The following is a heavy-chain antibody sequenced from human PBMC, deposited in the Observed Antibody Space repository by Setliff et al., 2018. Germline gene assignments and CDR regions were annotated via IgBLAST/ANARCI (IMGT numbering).Heavy chain of an antibody. D-gene: IGHD6-13*01. CDR1: GFTFSSYN. CDR3: ASAGHSGSWFPFDAFHI. V-gene: IGHV3-48*01. Sequence: GGSLRLSCAASGFTFSSYNMDWVRQAPGKGLEWVSYINSRSSTIFYADSVKCRFTISRDNAKNSLYLQMNGLRAEDTAVYYCASAGHSGSWFPFDAFHIWGQGTMVTVSS. CDR2: INSRSSTI. J-gene: IGHJ3*02.